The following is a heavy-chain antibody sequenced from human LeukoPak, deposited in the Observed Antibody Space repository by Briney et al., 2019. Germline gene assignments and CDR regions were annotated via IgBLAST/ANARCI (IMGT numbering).Heavy chain of an antibody. D-gene: IGHD6-6*01. Sequence: PGGSLRLSCAASGFTISSYSMNWVRQAPGKGLEWVSSISSSSSYIYYADSVKGRFTISRDNAKNSLYLQMNSLRAEDTAVYYCARDTGIAARLHFDYWGQGTLVTVSS. CDR1: GFTISSYS. CDR3: ARDTGIAARLHFDY. CDR2: ISSSSSYI. J-gene: IGHJ4*02. V-gene: IGHV3-21*01.